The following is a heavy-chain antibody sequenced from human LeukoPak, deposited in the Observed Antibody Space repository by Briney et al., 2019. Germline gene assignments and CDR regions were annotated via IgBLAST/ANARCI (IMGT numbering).Heavy chain of an antibody. CDR1: GYTFTSYD. V-gene: IGHV1-8*03. Sequence: ASVKVSCKASGYTFTSYDINWVRQATGQGLEWMGWMNPNSGNTGYAQKFQGRVTITRNTSISTAYMELSSLRSEDTAVYYYARGSSSSWYVSDYWGQGTLVTVSS. CDR3: ARGSSSSWYVSDY. J-gene: IGHJ4*02. D-gene: IGHD6-13*01. CDR2: MNPNSGNT.